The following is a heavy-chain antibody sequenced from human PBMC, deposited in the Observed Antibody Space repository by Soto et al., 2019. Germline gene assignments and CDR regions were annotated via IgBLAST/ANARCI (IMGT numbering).Heavy chain of an antibody. Sequence: GSLRLSCAASGFTVSSNYMSWVRQAPGKGLAWVSVIYSGGSTYYADSVKGRFTISRDTSKNTLYLQMNSVRAEATAVYYCARDLPPRTSGYYYCHDRMDGWRQGTTVTV. V-gene: IGHV3-53*01. CDR2: IYSGGST. CDR1: GFTVSSNY. J-gene: IGHJ6*02. CDR3: ARDLPPRTSGYYYCHDRMDG. D-gene: IGHD3-10*01.